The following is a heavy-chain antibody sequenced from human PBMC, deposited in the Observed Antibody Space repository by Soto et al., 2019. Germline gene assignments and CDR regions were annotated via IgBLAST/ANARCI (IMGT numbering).Heavy chain of an antibody. V-gene: IGHV4-4*02. J-gene: IGHJ3*01. CDR1: GASISSSNW. CDR2: IYHYGTT. Sequence: QVQLQQSGPGLVNPSGTLSLTCVVSGASISSSNWWTWVRQPPGKGLECIGEIYHYGTTTYSPSLRGRASLAIDKSTSVFSLRLTGVTAGHPAIYYCARGPRGGSYSGDVFDVGGQGTVAPVSS. CDR3: ARGPRGGSYSGDVFDV. D-gene: IGHD2-15*01.